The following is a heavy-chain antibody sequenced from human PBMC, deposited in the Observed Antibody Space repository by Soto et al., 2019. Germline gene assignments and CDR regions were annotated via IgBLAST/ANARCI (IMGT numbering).Heavy chain of an antibody. CDR3: TSHGGTNSSYYYGMDA. D-gene: IGHD3-16*01. V-gene: IGHV3-49*03. Sequence: GGSLRLSCTASGFTFGDYAMSWFRQAPGKGLEWVGFIRSKAYGGTTEYAASVKGRFTISRDDSKSIAYLQMNSLKTEDTAVYYCTSHGGTNSSYYYGMDAWGQGTTVTVSS. J-gene: IGHJ6*02. CDR1: GFTFGDYA. CDR2: IRSKAYGGTT.